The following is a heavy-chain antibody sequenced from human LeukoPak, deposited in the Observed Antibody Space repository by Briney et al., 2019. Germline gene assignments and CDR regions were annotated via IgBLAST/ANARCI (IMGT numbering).Heavy chain of an antibody. Sequence: HPGGSLRLSCAASGFTFSTYWMSWVRQAPGKGLEWVANIKEDGTKKYYVDSVKGRFIISRDNAENSLYLQMNDLRAEDTAVYYCAGESSYYDSSGFFGPRGFQTDFEYWGQGTLVTVSS. CDR1: GFTFSTYW. J-gene: IGHJ4*02. CDR2: IKEDGTKK. CDR3: AGESSYYDSSGFFGPRGFQTDFEY. V-gene: IGHV3-7*01. D-gene: IGHD3-22*01.